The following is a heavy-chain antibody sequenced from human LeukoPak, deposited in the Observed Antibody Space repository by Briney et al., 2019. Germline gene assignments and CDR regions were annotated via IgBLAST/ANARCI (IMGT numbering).Heavy chain of an antibody. CDR3: ARDMVRGDRVDAFDI. V-gene: IGHV3-7*01. D-gene: IGHD3-10*01. Sequence: PGGSLRLSCAASGFIFKKYWMNWVRQVPGKGLECLANIKEDGSETYYADSVKGRFTISRDNSKNTLYLQMNSLRAEDTAVYYCARDMVRGDRVDAFDIWGQGTMVTVSS. CDR2: IKEDGSET. J-gene: IGHJ3*02. CDR1: GFIFKKYW.